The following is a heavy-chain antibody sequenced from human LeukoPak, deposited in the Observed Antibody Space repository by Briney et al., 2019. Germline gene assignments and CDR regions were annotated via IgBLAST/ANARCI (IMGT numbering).Heavy chain of an antibody. V-gene: IGHV3-74*01. CDR3: AREQQYCGGGSCYGLDY. Sequence: GGSLRLSCAASGLTFSNYWMHWVRQAPRKGLVWVSRISSDGSSTYYADSVKGRFTISRDNAKNTLYLQMSSLRAEDTAVYFCAREQQYCGGGSCYGLDYWGQGTLVTVSS. CDR1: GLTFSNYW. J-gene: IGHJ4*02. CDR2: ISSDGSST. D-gene: IGHD2-15*01.